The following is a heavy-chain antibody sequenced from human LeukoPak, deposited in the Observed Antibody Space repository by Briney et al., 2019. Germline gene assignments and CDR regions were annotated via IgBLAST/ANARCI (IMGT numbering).Heavy chain of an antibody. CDR1: GGTFSSYA. D-gene: IGHD3-22*01. CDR2: IIPILGIA. CDR3: ASTYYYDSSGYLPVDY. V-gene: IGHV1-69*04. Sequence: ASVKVSCKASGGTFSSYAISWVRQAPGQGLEWMGRIIPILGIANYAQKFQGRVTMTTDTSTSTAYMELRSLRSDDTAVYYCASTYYYDSSGYLPVDYWGQGTLVTVSS. J-gene: IGHJ4*02.